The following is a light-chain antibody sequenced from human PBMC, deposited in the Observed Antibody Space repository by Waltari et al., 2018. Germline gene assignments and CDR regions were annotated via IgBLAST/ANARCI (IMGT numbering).Light chain of an antibody. J-gene: IGLJ2*01. Sequence: QSVLTQPASVSGSPGQSITISCTGTSSDVGGYNYISWYQQHPGKAPKLMIYDVSKRPSGVSKRFSGSKSGNTASLTISGLQAEDETDYYCNSYTSSSTLVFGGGTKLTVL. CDR1: SSDVGGYNY. CDR3: NSYTSSSTLV. V-gene: IGLV2-14*03. CDR2: DVS.